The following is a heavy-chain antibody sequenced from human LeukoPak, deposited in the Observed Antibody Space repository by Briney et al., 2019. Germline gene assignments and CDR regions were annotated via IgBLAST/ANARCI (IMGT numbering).Heavy chain of an antibody. CDR3: ARDEYASKWYTGWYFDL. D-gene: IGHD6-13*01. J-gene: IGHJ2*01. V-gene: IGHV3-33*01. Sequence: GGSLRLSCAASEFXFSNFGIHWVRQAPGRGLEWVAVIWYDGTEEDYADSVKGRFSISRDNSKNTLFLQMNSLGVEDTGVYYCARDEYASKWYTGWYFDLWGRGTLVTVPS. CDR1: EFXFSNFG. CDR2: IWYDGTEE.